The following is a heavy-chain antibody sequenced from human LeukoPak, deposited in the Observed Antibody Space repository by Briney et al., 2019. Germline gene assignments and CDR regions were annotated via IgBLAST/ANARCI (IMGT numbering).Heavy chain of an antibody. J-gene: IGHJ4*02. CDR1: GGSFSGYY. CDR2: INHSGST. V-gene: IGHV4-34*01. CDR3: ARETDYDSSGYYYCDY. D-gene: IGHD3-22*01. Sequence: SETLSLTCAVYGGSFSGYYWSWIRQPPGKGLEWIGEINHSGSTNYNPSLKSRVTISVDTSKNQFSLKLSSVTAADTAVYYCARETDYDSSGYYYCDYWGQGTLVTVSS.